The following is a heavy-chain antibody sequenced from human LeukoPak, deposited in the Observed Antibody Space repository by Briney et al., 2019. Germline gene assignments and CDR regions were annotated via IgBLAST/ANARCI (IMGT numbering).Heavy chain of an antibody. D-gene: IGHD1-1*01. V-gene: IGHV4-59*11. CDR1: GGSITTHY. Sequence: SETLSLTCTVSGGSITTHYWNWIRQAPGKGPEWFGYVYDSGSTIYNPSLKSRLTISIDSSKNQFSLRLLSVTAADTAVYYCASGRGRYNYWYLDIWGRGTLVTVSS. CDR3: ASGRGRYNYWYLDI. J-gene: IGHJ2*01. CDR2: VYDSGST.